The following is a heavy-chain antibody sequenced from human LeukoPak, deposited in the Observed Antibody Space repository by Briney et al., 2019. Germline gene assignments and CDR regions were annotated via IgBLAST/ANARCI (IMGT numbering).Heavy chain of an antibody. D-gene: IGHD5-12*01. CDR2: ISGSGGST. CDR3: AKLTDGYTFGYYYYGMDV. J-gene: IGHJ6*02. V-gene: IGHV3-23*01. CDR1: GFTFSSYA. Sequence: GGSLRLSCAASGFTFSSYAMSWVRQAPGKGLEWVSAISGSGGSTYYADSVKGRFTISRDNSKNTLYLQMNSLRAEDTAVYYCAKLTDGYTFGYYYYGMDVWGQGTTVTVSS.